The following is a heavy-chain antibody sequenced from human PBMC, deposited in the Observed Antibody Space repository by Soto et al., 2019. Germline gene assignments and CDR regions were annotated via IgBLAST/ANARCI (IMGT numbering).Heavy chain of an antibody. Sequence: SVKVSCKASGGTFSSYAISWVRQAPGQGLEWMGGIIPIFGTANYAQKFQGRVTITADKSTSTAYMELSSLRSEDTAVYYCACGYDSRSNEKFDYWGQGTLVTVS. CDR1: GGTFSSYA. J-gene: IGHJ4*02. V-gene: IGHV1-69*06. CDR2: IIPIFGTA. D-gene: IGHD5-12*01. CDR3: ACGYDSRSNEKFDY.